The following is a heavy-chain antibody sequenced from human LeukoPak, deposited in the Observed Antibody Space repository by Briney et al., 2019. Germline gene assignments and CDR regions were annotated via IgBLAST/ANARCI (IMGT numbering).Heavy chain of an antibody. J-gene: IGHJ4*02. V-gene: IGHV3-30*02. D-gene: IGHD3-10*01. CDR3: AKDFVTYYYGSGRSRLHY. CDR2: IRYDGSNK. CDR1: GFTFSSYG. Sequence: GGSLRLSCAASGFTFSSYGMHWVRQAPGKGLEWVAFIRYDGSNKYYADSVKGRFTISRDNSKNTLYLQMNSLRAEDTAVYYCAKDFVTYYYGSGRSRLHYWGQGTLVTVSS.